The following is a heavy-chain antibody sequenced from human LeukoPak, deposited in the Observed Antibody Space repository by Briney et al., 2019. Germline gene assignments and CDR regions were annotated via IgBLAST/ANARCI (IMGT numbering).Heavy chain of an antibody. D-gene: IGHD4-17*01. J-gene: IGHJ3*02. CDR3: ARDTGTPYPGDAFDI. CDR1: GFTFSSYA. Sequence: GGSLRLSCAASGFTFSSYAIHWVRQAPGKGLEWVSYISSSSSTIYYADSVKGRFTISRDNAKNSLYLQMNSLRAEDTAVYYCARDTGTPYPGDAFDIWGQGTMVTVSS. V-gene: IGHV3-48*04. CDR2: ISSSSSTI.